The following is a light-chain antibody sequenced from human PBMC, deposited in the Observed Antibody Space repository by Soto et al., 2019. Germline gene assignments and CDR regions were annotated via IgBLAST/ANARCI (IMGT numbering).Light chain of an antibody. V-gene: IGLV2-14*01. CDR2: DVS. CDR1: SSDVGGYNY. J-gene: IGLJ1*01. Sequence: QSVLTQPASVSGSPGQSITTSCTGTSSDVGGYNYVSWYQQHPGKAPKLMIYDVSNRPSGVSNRFSGSKSGNTASLTISGLQAEDEAESYCSSYTSSSTDVFGTGTKVTVL. CDR3: SSYTSSSTDV.